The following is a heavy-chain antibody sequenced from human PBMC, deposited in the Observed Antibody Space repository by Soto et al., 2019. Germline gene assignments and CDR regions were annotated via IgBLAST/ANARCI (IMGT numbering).Heavy chain of an antibody. J-gene: IGHJ6*02. D-gene: IGHD2-21*02. Sequence: GGSLRLSCEASGFSFSTYSMHWVRQAPGKGLEWVSSIGRRSDIYYADSVKGRFTVSRDNAKNSVSLQMNSLRDEDTAVYYCAREQTAWPLAYGLDVWGQGTTVTVSS. CDR1: GFSFSTYS. V-gene: IGHV3-21*01. CDR3: AREQTAWPLAYGLDV. CDR2: IGRRSDI.